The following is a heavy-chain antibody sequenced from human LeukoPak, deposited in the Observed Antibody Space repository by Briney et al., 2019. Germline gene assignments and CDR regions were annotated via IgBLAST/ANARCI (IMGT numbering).Heavy chain of an antibody. CDR1: GFTFSDYA. J-gene: IGHJ4*02. Sequence: VGSLRLSCAASGFTFSDYAMTWVRQTPGKGLEWVSVISGGGDSTDYADSMKGRSTISRDNSKNTLYLQMNSLRAEDTALYYYAKLGCTGTICYANYWGQGTLVTVSS. D-gene: IGHD2-2*01. CDR2: ISGGGDST. V-gene: IGHV3-23*01. CDR3: AKLGCTGTICYANY.